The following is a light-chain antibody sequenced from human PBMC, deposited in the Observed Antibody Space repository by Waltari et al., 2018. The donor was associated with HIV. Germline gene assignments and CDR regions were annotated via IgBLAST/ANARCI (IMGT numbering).Light chain of an antibody. CDR2: DVS. V-gene: IGLV2-14*01. CDR1: RSDVGGYNY. CDR3: SSYTSSSTLYVV. J-gene: IGLJ2*01. Sequence: QSALTQPASVSGSPGQSLTIPCTGTRSDVGGYNYVPWYQQHPGKAPKLMIYDVSYRPSGVSNRFSGSKSGNTASLTISGLQAEDEADYYCSSYTSSSTLYVVFGGGTKLTVL.